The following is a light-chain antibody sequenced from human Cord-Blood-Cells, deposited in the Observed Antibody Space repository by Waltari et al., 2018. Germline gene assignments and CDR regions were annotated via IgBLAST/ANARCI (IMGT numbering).Light chain of an antibody. CDR1: SSNIGNNA. V-gene: IGLV1-36*01. CDR2: YDD. Sequence: QSVLTQPPSVSEAPRQRVTISCSGSSSNIGNNAVNWYQQLPGKAPKLLIYYDDLLPSGVSDRFSGSKSGTSASLAISGLQSEDEADYYCAAWDDGLKVFGGGTKLTVL. CDR3: AAWDDGLKV. J-gene: IGLJ3*02.